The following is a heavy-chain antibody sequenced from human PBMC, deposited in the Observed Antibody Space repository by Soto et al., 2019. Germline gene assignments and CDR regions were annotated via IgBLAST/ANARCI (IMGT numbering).Heavy chain of an antibody. CDR2: ISDDGSNK. V-gene: IGHV3-30*18. D-gene: IGHD7-27*01. Sequence: QVQLVESGGGVVQPGRSLGLSCAASGFTFSSYGMHWVRQAPGKGLEWVTFISDDGSNKYYADSVQGRFTIPRDNSKNPLYLQMNSLRAEDTAVYYCAKDGPPPNWGSFWGQGTLVTVSS. CDR1: GFTFSSYG. CDR3: AKDGPPPNWGSF. J-gene: IGHJ4*02.